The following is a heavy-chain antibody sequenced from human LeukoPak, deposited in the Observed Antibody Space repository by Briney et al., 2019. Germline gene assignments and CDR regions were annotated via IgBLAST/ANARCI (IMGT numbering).Heavy chain of an antibody. D-gene: IGHD2-15*01. V-gene: IGHV4-4*07. CDR1: GGSISSYY. CDR3: ARVICSGGSCYLPFDY. CDR2: IHTSGST. J-gene: IGHJ4*02. Sequence: SETLSLTCTVSGGSISSYYWNWIRQPAGKGLEWIGRIHTSGSTNYNPSLKSRVTMSVDTSKNKFSLKLSSVTAADTAVYYCARVICSGGSCYLPFDYWGQGTLVTVSS.